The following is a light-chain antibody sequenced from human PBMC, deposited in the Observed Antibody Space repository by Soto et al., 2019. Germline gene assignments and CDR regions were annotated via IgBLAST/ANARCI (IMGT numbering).Light chain of an antibody. V-gene: IGKV1-5*03. CDR1: RTVSNW. CDR3: QQYNSYALT. Sequence: DIQMTPSPSTLSASVVDRVTITCRASRTVSNWLAWYQHQPGRAPRLLISRASILESGVPPRFSGSGFGTEFTLTIDSLQPDDFGTYYCQQYNSYALTFGQGTRLEIK. J-gene: IGKJ5*01. CDR2: RAS.